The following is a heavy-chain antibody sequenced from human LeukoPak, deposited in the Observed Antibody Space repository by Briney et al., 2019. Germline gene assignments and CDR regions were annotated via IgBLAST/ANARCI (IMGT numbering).Heavy chain of an antibody. D-gene: IGHD3-3*01. CDR2: ISSSSSYI. V-gene: IGHV3-21*01. CDR3: ARDSSGDDFWSGYYSPHDY. J-gene: IGHJ4*02. CDR1: GFTFSSYS. Sequence: PGGSLRLSCAASGFTFSSYSMNWVRQAPGKGLEWVSSISSSSSYIYYADSVKGRFTISRDNAKNSLYLQMNSLRAEDTAVYYCARDSSGDDFWSGYYSPHDYWGQGTLVTVSS.